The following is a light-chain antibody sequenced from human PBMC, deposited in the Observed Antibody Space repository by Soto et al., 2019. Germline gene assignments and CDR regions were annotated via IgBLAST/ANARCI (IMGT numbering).Light chain of an antibody. Sequence: QSVLTQPPSVSGAPGQRVTISCTGSSSNIGAGYDVHWYQQLPGRATKLLIYGNTTRPSGVPDRFSGSKSGTSASLAITGLQAEDEADYYCLSFDSSLSVVFGGGTKLTVL. CDR1: SSNIGAGYD. CDR2: GNT. J-gene: IGLJ2*01. V-gene: IGLV1-40*01. CDR3: LSFDSSLSVV.